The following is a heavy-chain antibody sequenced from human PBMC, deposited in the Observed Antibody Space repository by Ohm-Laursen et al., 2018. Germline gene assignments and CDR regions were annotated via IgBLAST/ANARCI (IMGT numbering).Heavy chain of an antibody. J-gene: IGHJ4*02. Sequence: GSLRLSCSASGFTVSSNYMSWVRQAPGKGLEYVSAISSNGGSTYYANSVKGRFTISRDNAKNSLYLQMNSLRAEDTAVYYCARDLGSDWGQGTLVTVSS. CDR3: ARDLGSD. V-gene: IGHV3-64*04. D-gene: IGHD2-2*03. CDR2: ISSNGGST. CDR1: GFTVSSNY.